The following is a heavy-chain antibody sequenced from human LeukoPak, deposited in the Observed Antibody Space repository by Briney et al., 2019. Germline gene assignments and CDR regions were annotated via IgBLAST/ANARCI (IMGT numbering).Heavy chain of an antibody. CDR1: GYSFTSYW. V-gene: IGHV5-51*01. D-gene: IGHD5-18*01. CDR2: IYPGDSDT. CDR3: ARTEYSYGTTFYYYYGMDV. J-gene: IGHJ6*02. Sequence: GESLKISCKGSGYSFTSYWIGWVRQMPGKGLEWMGIIYPGDSDTRYSPSFQGQVTISADKSISTAYLQWSSLKASDTAMYYCARTEYSYGTTFYYYYGMDVWGQGTTVTVSS.